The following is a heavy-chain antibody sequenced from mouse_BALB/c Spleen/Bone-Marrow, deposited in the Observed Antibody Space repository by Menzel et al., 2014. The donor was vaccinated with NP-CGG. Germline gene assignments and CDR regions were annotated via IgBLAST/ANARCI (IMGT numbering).Heavy chain of an antibody. Sequence: VHLVESGAELVRPGSSVKISCKTSGYAFSFYWMNWMKQRPGQGLEWIGQIYPGDGDTNYNGKFKGKATLTADTSSGTAYMQLSSLTSEDSAVYFCARAGLSTDYWGQGTSLTVSS. J-gene: IGHJ2*02. V-gene: IGHV1-80*01. D-gene: IGHD1-1*01. CDR3: ARAGLSTDY. CDR2: IYPGDGDT. CDR1: GYAFSFYW.